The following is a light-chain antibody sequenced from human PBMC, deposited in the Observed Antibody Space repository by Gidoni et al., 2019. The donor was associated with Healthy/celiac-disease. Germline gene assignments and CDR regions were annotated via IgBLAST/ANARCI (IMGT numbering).Light chain of an antibody. J-gene: IGKJ1*01. V-gene: IGKV3-11*01. CDR2: GAS. Sequence: IVLTQSPATLSLSPGERATLSCRASQSVSSYLAWYQQKAGQAPRLLIYGASNRATGIPARFSGSGSGTDFTLNISSLESEDFAVYYCQQRSNWPPWTVGQGTKVEIK. CDR1: QSVSSY. CDR3: QQRSNWPPWT.